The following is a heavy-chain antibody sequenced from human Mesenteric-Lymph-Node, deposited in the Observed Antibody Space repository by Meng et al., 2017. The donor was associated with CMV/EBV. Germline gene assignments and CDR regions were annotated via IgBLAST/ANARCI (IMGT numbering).Heavy chain of an antibody. V-gene: IGHV4-4*02. CDR2: IYQSGAT. J-gene: IGHJ4*02. CDR3: TRGYSTSFY. D-gene: IGHD2-8*01. CDR1: GGSIVNTNW. Sequence: LSLPCAVSGGSIVNTNWWSWVRQSPGQGLQWIGEIYQSGATEYSPSLKGRVTIEVDKSKNQCSLNLTSVTAADTAIYYCTRGYSTSFYWGQGALVTVSS.